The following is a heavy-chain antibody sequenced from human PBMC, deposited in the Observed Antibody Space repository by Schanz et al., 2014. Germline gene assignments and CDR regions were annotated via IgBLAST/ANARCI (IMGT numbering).Heavy chain of an antibody. CDR1: GYSFTTYD. J-gene: IGHJ4*02. Sequence: QVQLVQSGAEAKKPGASVRVSCKASGYSFTTYDVNWVRQAPGQGLEWMGKINPSSGTTRIAQNFQGRLTVTRDTSTSTVNMELSSLRSEDTAVYYCARGGLFDSTSFDSWGKGTLVAVSS. CDR3: ARGGLFDSTSFDS. D-gene: IGHD2-2*01. V-gene: IGHV1-46*03. CDR2: INPSSGTT.